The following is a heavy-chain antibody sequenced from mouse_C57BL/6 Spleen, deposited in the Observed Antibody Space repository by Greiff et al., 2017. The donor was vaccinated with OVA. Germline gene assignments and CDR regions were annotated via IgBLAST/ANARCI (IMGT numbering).Heavy chain of an antibody. Sequence: EVQGVESGGGLVKPGGSLKLSCAASGFTFSSYAMSWVRQTPEKRLEWVATISDGGSYTYYPDNVKGRFTISRDNAKNNLYLQMSHLKSEDTAMYYCARGDSSGYGFAYWGQGTLVTVSA. CDR2: ISDGGSYT. D-gene: IGHD3-2*02. CDR1: GFTFSSYA. CDR3: ARGDSSGYGFAY. V-gene: IGHV5-4*01. J-gene: IGHJ3*01.